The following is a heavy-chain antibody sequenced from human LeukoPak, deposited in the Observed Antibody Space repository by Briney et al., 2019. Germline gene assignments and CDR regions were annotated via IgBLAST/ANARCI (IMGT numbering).Heavy chain of an antibody. Sequence: GESLKISCKGSGYSFTSYWIGWVRQMPGKGLEWMGIIYPGDSDTRYSPSFQGQVTISADKSISTAYLQWSSLMTSDTATYYCGRASLVDTAMRDLDYWGKGTMVTVSS. CDR2: IYPGDSDT. CDR1: GYSFTSYW. D-gene: IGHD5-18*01. V-gene: IGHV5-51*01. CDR3: GRASLVDTAMRDLDY. J-gene: IGHJ4*01.